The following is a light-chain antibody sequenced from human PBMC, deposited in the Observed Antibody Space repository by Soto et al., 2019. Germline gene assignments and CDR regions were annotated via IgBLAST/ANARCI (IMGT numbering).Light chain of an antibody. J-gene: IGKJ2*01. CDR3: KQSYSTPYT. V-gene: IGKV1-39*01. CDR1: QSISSY. Sequence: DIQMTQSPSSLSASVGDRVTITCRASQSISSYLNWYQQKPGKAPKLLIYAASSLQSGVPSRFSGSGSGTDFTLTISSLQPEDVATYYCKQSYSTPYTFGQGNKMEIK. CDR2: AAS.